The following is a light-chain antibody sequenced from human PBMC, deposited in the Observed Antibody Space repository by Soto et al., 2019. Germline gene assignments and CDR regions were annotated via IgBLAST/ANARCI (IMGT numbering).Light chain of an antibody. CDR2: STN. CDR1: NSNIGRNP. V-gene: IGLV1-44*01. J-gene: IGLJ3*02. CDR3: SAWDDSLNGPV. Sequence: QSVLTQPPSASGTPGQRVTMACSGSNSNIGRNPVNWYQQLPGTAPKVLIASTNQRPSGVPDRFSGSKSGTSASLAISGLHSEDEADYYCSAWDDSLNGPVFGGGTKVTVL.